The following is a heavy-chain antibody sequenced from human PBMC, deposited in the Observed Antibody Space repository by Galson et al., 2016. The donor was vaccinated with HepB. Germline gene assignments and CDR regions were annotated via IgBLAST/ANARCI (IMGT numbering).Heavy chain of an antibody. J-gene: IGHJ4*02. D-gene: IGHD2-8*01. V-gene: IGHV1-3*01. Sequence: SVKVSCKASGYTFSNYDIHWVRQAPGQRLEWMGLINAGKGNTKYSQKFQGRVTITRDKSASTAYMELSSLGSEDTAVYYCARSGFCTNGVCNDGGPFDYWGQGTLVTVSS. CDR2: INAGKGNT. CDR3: ARSGFCTNGVCNDGGPFDY. CDR1: GYTFSNYD.